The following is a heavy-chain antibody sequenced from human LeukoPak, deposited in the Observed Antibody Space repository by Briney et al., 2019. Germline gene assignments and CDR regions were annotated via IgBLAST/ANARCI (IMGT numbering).Heavy chain of an antibody. J-gene: IGHJ4*02. CDR3: ATEVAGGVTMVRGVDS. D-gene: IGHD3-10*01. V-gene: IGHV3-30*03. CDR2: ISYDGSNT. Sequence: PGGSLRLSCAASGFTFRNYGVHWVRQAPGKGLEWVAVISYDGSNTYYTDSVKGRFTISRDNSKNTLYLQMDSLRPEDTAVYYCATEVAGGVTMVRGVDSWGQGTLVTVSS. CDR1: GFTFRNYG.